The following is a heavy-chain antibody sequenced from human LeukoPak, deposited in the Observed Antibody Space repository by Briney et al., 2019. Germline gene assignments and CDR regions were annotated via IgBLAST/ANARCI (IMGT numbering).Heavy chain of an antibody. Sequence: GSLRLSCAASGLTFSNAWMSWVRQAPGEGLEWVGRIKRKTDGETTEYVAPVKGRFTIPRDDSKNTLYLQMNSLKTEDTGVYYCATASSGLFYWGQGTLVTVSS. V-gene: IGHV3-15*01. J-gene: IGHJ4*02. CDR3: ATASSGLFY. CDR1: GLTFSNAW. D-gene: IGHD3-16*01. CDR2: IKRKTDGETT.